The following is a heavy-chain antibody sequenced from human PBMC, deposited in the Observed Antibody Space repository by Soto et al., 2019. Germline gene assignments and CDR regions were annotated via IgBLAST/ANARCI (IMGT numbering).Heavy chain of an antibody. D-gene: IGHD5-12*01. Sequence: QVQLVQSGAEGRKPGASVKVSGKASGYTFIGYYITGVGQAPGQGLGWMGWINPNSGGAKYSQKFQAWVTMTSDTSISTAYMELSRLKSDDTAVYYCARSGGGYDLGDYWGQGTLVTVSS. CDR1: GYTFIGYY. CDR2: INPNSGGA. J-gene: IGHJ4*02. V-gene: IGHV1-2*04. CDR3: ARSGGGYDLGDY.